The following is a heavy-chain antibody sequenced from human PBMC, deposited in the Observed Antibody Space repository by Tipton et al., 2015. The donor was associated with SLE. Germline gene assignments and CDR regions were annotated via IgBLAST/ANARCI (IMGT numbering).Heavy chain of an antibody. CDR2: VYYTGST. CDR3: ARVPTYYYDSSGYYYNYYYYYMDV. D-gene: IGHD3-22*01. V-gene: IGHV4-59*12. J-gene: IGHJ6*03. CDR1: GVSIRNYF. Sequence: TLSLTCTVSGVSIRNYFWHWMRQSPGKGLEWIGYVYYTGSTNYNPSLKSRVTISVGTSKNQFSLKLSSVTAADTAVYYCARVPTYYYDSSGYYYNYYYYYMDVWGKGTTVTVSS.